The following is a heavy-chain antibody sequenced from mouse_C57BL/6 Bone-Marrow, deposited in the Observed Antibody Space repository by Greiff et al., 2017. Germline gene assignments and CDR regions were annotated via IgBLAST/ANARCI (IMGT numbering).Heavy chain of an antibody. CDR3: ARQYYGSGTWFAY. D-gene: IGHD1-1*01. CDR2: ISSGGSYT. Sequence: EVQVVESGGDLVKPGGSLKLSCAASGFTFSSYGMSWVRQTPDKRLAWVATISSGGSYTYYPDSVKGRFTISRDNAKNTLYLQMSSLKSEDTAMYYCARQYYGSGTWFAYWGQGTLVTVSA. CDR1: GFTFSSYG. J-gene: IGHJ3*01. V-gene: IGHV5-6*01.